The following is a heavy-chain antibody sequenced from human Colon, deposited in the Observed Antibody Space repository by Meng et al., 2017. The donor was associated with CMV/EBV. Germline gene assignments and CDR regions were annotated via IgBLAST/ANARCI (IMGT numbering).Heavy chain of an antibody. J-gene: IGHJ5*02. CDR2: IYHSGTT. D-gene: IGHD5-18*01. CDR1: GVSISSDNW. Sequence: QGPLQESSPGLVKPSGTLSLICSVSGVSISSDNWWTWVRQPPGKGLEWIGEIYHSGTTNYNPSLKSRVTMSVDKSKNQVSLNLSSVTAADTAVYFCAKIPLGYSLSPLVGLDPWGQGTLVTVSS. V-gene: IGHV4-4*02. CDR3: AKIPLGYSLSPLVGLDP.